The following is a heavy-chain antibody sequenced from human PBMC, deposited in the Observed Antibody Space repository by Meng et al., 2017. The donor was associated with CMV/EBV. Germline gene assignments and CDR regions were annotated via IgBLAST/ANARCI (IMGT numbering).Heavy chain of an antibody. V-gene: IGHV3-15*01. CDR2: IKSKTDGGTT. J-gene: IGHJ6*02. CDR3: TTAFSLVAPAATYYYYYGMDV. Sequence: GGSLRLSCAASGFTFSTAWMSWVRQAPGKGLEWVGRIKSKTDGGTTDYAAPVKGRFTISRDDSKNTLYLQMNSLKTEDTAVYYCTTAFSLVAPAATYYYYYGMDVWGQGTTVTVSS. CDR1: GFTFSTAW. D-gene: IGHD2-2*01.